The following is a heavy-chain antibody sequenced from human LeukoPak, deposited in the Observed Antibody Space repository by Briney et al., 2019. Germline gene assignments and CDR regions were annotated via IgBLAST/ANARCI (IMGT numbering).Heavy chain of an antibody. Sequence: GGSLRLSCTASGFTISSYTMTWVRQAPGKGLKWVSTITTGDGNTYYADSVKGRFTVSRDDSKNTLYLQMNSLRAEDTAVYYCAKDGGLWVSAHWGDSWGRGTLVTVSS. CDR1: GFTISSYT. V-gene: IGHV3-23*01. CDR2: ITTGDGNT. J-gene: IGHJ4*02. CDR3: AKDGGLWVSAHWGDS. D-gene: IGHD7-27*01.